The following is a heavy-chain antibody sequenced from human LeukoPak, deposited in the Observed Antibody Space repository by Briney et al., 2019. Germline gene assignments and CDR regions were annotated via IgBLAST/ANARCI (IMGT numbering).Heavy chain of an antibody. D-gene: IGHD1-26*01. CDR2: ISSSSSYI. Sequence: GGSLRLSCAASGFTFSSYSMNWVRQAPGKGLEWVSSISSSSSYIYYADSVKGRFTISRDNAKNSLYLQMNSLRAEDTAVYYCARDVSGPSGSYYNLGDYWGQGTLVTVSS. V-gene: IGHV3-21*01. CDR1: GFTFSSYS. CDR3: ARDVSGPSGSYYNLGDY. J-gene: IGHJ4*02.